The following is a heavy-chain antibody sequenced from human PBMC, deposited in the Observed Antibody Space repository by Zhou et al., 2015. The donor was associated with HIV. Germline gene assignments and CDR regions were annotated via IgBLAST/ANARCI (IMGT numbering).Heavy chain of an antibody. CDR3: ASLKVVDGYNLIRSPWEVFDY. J-gene: IGHJ4*02. Sequence: QVQLVQSGAEVKKPGSSVKVSCKASGGTFSSYAISWVRQAPGQGLEWMGGIIPIFGTANYAQKFQGRVTITADESTSTAYMELSSLRSEDTAVYYCASLKVVDGYNLIRSPWEVFDYWGQGTLVTVSS. V-gene: IGHV1-69*01. CDR1: GGTFSSYA. CDR2: IIPIFGTA. D-gene: IGHD5-24*01.